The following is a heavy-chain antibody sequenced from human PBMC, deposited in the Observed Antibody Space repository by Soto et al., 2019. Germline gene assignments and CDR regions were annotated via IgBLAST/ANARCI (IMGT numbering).Heavy chain of an antibody. D-gene: IGHD3-3*01. V-gene: IGHV3-74*01. CDR2: INDDGSRT. CDR1: GFTLSNFW. CDR3: VRDHHDYDFWSGNPRGYFDL. J-gene: IGHJ2*01. Sequence: LRLSCAASGFTLSNFWMHWVRQVPGKGLVWVSRINDDGSRTKYADSVEGRLTISRDTAKNALYLQMDSLRVEDTAVYYCVRDHHDYDFWSGNPRGYFDLWGRGTLVTVSS.